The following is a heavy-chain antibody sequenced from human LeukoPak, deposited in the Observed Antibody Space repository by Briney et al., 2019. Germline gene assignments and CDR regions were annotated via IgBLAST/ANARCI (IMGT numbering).Heavy chain of an antibody. CDR2: IATSSDYI. CDR3: ARGRSITILRGVAISDGFDI. V-gene: IGHV3-21*06. CDR1: GFTFSTYS. Sequence: GGSLRLSCAASGFTFSTYSMNWVRQAPGKGLEWVSSIATSSDYIYYAGSLKDRFTISRDNAKNSLYLHMNSLRPDDTAVYYSARGRSITILRGVAISDGFDIWGQGTKVTVS. D-gene: IGHD3-10*01. J-gene: IGHJ3*02.